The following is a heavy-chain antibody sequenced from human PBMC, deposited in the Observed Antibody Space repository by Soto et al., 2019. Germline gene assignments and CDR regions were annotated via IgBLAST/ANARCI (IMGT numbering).Heavy chain of an antibody. CDR3: AKDEKYCTSTTCYNSFDP. D-gene: IGHD2-2*01. CDR1: GGSISSSSYY. Sequence: SETLSLTCTVSGGSISSSSYYWNWIRQPPGKGLEWIGYIYHSGSTYYNPSLKSRVAISVDRSNNQFSLKLSSVTAADTAVYYCAKDEKYCTSTTCYNSFDPWGQGTLVTVSS. J-gene: IGHJ5*02. V-gene: IGHV4-30-2*01. CDR2: IYHSGST.